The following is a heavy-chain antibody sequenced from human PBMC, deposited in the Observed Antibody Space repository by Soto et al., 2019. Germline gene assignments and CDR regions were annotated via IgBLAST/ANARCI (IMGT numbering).Heavy chain of an antibody. CDR3: ARERAILVPGTGDFDH. D-gene: IGHD6-19*01. Sequence: QVQLVQSGAEVKKPGSSVKVSCKASGGTFSGYAIGWVRQAPGQGLEWMGGIIPVLGTTNYAQKFQGRVTISADESTSTAYMDLSSLRSDDTAVYYCARERAILVPGTGDFDHWGQGTLVTVSS. CDR2: IIPVLGTT. V-gene: IGHV1-69*01. J-gene: IGHJ4*02. CDR1: GGTFSGYA.